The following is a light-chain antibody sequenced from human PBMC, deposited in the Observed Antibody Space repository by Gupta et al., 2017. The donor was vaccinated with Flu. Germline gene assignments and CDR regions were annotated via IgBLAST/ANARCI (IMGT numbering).Light chain of an antibody. V-gene: IGLV1-51*02. CDR2: ENN. CDR3: GTWDSSLSACWV. J-gene: IGLJ3*02. Sequence: QSVLTQPPSVSAAPGQKVTISCSGSSSNTGNNYVSWYQQLPGTAPKLLIYENNKRPSGIPDRFSGSKSGTSATLGITGLQTGDEADYYCGTWDSSLSACWVFGGGTKLTVL. CDR1: SSNTGNNY.